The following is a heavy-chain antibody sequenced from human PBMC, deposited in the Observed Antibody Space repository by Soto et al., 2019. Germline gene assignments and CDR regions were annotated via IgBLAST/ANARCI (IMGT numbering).Heavy chain of an antibody. Sequence: SQTLSLTCAISGDSVSSNSAVWNWIRQSPSRGLEWLGRTYYRSQWHYEYAVFVQSRISIDPDTSKNQFSLQLNSVAPEDTAVYYCVRLVGNSWLDHRGQGTLVTVSS. V-gene: IGHV6-1*01. J-gene: IGHJ4*02. CDR2: TYYRSQWHY. D-gene: IGHD3-9*01. CDR1: GDSVSSNSAV. CDR3: VRLVGNSWLDH.